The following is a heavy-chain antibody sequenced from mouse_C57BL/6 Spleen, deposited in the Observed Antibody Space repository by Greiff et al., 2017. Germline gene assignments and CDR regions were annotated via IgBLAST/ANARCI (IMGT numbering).Heavy chain of an antibody. V-gene: IGHV1-50*01. D-gene: IGHD1-1*01. CDR3: ARYYGSSYEGPFAY. CDR1: GYTFTSYW. Sequence: QVQLQQPGAELVKPGASVKLSCKASGYTFTSYWMQWVKQRPGQGLEWIGEIDPSDSYTNYNQKFQGKATLTVDTSSSTAYMQLSSLTSEDSAVYYCARYYGSSYEGPFAYWGQGTLVTVSA. CDR2: IDPSDSYT. J-gene: IGHJ3*01.